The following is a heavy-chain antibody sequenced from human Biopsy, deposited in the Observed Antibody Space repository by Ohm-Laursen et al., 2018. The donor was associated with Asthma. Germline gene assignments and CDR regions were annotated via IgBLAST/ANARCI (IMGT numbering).Heavy chain of an antibody. CDR1: GFTFSSFG. Sequence: SLRLSCAASGFTFSSFGIHWVRQAPGKGLEWVGVISKDASTQDYADSVKGRFTMARDNSKNTLDLQMNSLREEDTAMYYCVRDGTDDAFDIWGQGTVVSVSS. CDR3: VRDGTDDAFDI. V-gene: IGHV3-30*03. CDR2: ISKDASTQ. J-gene: IGHJ3*02. D-gene: IGHD1-1*01.